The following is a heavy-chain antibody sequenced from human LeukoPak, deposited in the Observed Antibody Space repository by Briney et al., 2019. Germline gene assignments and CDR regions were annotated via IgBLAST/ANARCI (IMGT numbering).Heavy chain of an antibody. CDR2: ISYDGSNK. CDR1: GFTFSSYG. CDR3: AKDLFSGWDSSVY. Sequence: QPGGSLRLSCAASGFTFSSYGMHWVCQAPGKGLGWVAVISYDGSNKYYADSVKGRFTISRDNSKNTLYLQMNSLRAEDTAVYYCAKDLFSGWDSSVYWGQGTLVTVSS. D-gene: IGHD6-19*01. J-gene: IGHJ4*02. V-gene: IGHV3-30*18.